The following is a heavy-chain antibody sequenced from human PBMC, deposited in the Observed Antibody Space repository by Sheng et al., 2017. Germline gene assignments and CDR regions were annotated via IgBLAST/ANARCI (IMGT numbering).Heavy chain of an antibody. CDR3: ARDSRQRVGYYMDV. Sequence: QVQLQESGPGLVKPSETLSLTCTVSGGSISSYYWSWIRQPPGKGLEWIGYIYYSGSTNYNPSLKSRVTISVDTSKNQFSLKLSSVTAADTAVYYCARDSRQRVGYYMDVWGQGDHGSPSP. J-gene: IGHJ6*03. CDR2: IYYSGST. D-gene: IGHD1-1*01. V-gene: IGHV4-59*01. CDR1: GGSISSYY.